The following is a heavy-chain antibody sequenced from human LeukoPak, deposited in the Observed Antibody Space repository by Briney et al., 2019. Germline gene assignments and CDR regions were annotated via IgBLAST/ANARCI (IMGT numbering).Heavy chain of an antibody. Sequence: SETLSLTCTVSGGSIGSRSHYWSWIRQPAGKGLEWIGRIDTSGSTNYNPSLKSRVTISVDPSENQFSLRLSSVTAADTVVYYCARVIHAWYYFDYWGQGILVTVSS. J-gene: IGHJ4*02. D-gene: IGHD2-2*01. CDR3: ARVIHAWYYFDY. CDR2: IDTSGST. V-gene: IGHV4-61*02. CDR1: GGSIGSRSHY.